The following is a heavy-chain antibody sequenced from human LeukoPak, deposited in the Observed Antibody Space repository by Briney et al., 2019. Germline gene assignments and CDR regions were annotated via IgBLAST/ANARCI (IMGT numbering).Heavy chain of an antibody. CDR1: GFTFSSYA. V-gene: IGHV3-23*01. CDR3: AKDRTDYSSSWFYYYYGMDV. Sequence: GGSLRLSCAASGFTFSSYAMSWVRQAPGKGLEWVSGISSSGGSTYYADSVKGRFTTSRDNSKNTLYLQMNSLRAEDTAVYYCAKDRTDYSSSWFYYYYGMDVWGQGTTVTVSS. CDR2: ISSSGGST. J-gene: IGHJ6*02. D-gene: IGHD6-13*01.